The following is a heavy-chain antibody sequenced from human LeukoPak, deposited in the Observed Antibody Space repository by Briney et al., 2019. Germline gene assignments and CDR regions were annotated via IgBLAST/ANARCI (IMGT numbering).Heavy chain of an antibody. V-gene: IGHV3-30-3*01. Sequence: RGGSLRLSCAASGFTFSSHNMHWVRQAPGKGLEWVALISNDGINKYYADSVKGRFTISRDNSKTTLYLQMNGLRGEETAVYYCARDGGYSYGRRIDYWGQGTLVTVSS. CDR1: GFTFSSHN. CDR3: ARDGGYSYGRRIDY. J-gene: IGHJ4*02. D-gene: IGHD5-12*01. CDR2: ISNDGINK.